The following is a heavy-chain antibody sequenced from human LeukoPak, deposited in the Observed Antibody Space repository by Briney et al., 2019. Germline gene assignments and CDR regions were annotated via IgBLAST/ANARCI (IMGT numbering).Heavy chain of an antibody. V-gene: IGHV3-15*01. CDR2: IKSKTDGGTT. J-gene: IGHJ4*02. CDR3: TTAPTHYYDSSGYYY. CDR1: GLTFSDYW. Sequence: GGSLRLSCAVSGLTFSDYWMHRVRQAPGKGLEWVGRIKSKTDGGTTDYAAPVKGRFTISRDDSKNTLCLQMNSLKTEDTAVYYCTTAPTHYYDSSGYYYWGQGTLVTVSS. D-gene: IGHD3-22*01.